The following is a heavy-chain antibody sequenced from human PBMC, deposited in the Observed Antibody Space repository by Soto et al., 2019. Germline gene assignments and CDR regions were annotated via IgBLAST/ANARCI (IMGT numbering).Heavy chain of an antibody. CDR1: GFTFSHYA. V-gene: IGHV3-30*18. J-gene: IGHJ4*02. Sequence: QVQLVESGGGVVQPGRSLRLSCAASGFTFSHYAMHWVRQAPGKGLEWVAVISNDGITEYYADSVKGRCTISRDQSKNPLYLQMSSLRPEDSAVYFCAKARYLYTYGTSFDYWGKGTLLTVSS. CDR3: AKARYLYTYGTSFDY. D-gene: IGHD5-18*01. CDR2: ISNDGITE.